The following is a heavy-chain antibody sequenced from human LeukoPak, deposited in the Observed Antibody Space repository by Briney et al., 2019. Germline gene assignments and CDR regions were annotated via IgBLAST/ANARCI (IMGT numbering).Heavy chain of an antibody. V-gene: IGHV4-59*01. CDR3: ARWGHFDTSGYFVVDY. D-gene: IGHD3-22*01. Sequence: PSETLSLTCTISDGSISSYYWNWIRQSPGKGLEWIGHIHYSGSTHYNPSLQSRVSISIDTSKNHFSLNLRSVTAVDTAVYYCARWGHFDTSGYFVVDYWGQGTLVTASS. CDR1: DGSISSYY. J-gene: IGHJ4*02. CDR2: IHYSGST.